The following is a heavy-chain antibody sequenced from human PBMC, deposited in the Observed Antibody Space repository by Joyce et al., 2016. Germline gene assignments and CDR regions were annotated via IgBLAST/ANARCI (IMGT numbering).Heavy chain of an antibody. CDR1: GGDFSNYT. CDR2: IIPFFGAA. V-gene: IGHV1-69*12. J-gene: IGHJ6*02. D-gene: IGHD1-14*01. CDR3: ARGGTSSDHYFFYTLDV. Sequence: QVLLVQSGAAVKRPGSSLRVSCKSSGGDFSNYTVNWVRQAPGQRLEWMGGIIPFFGAAKYAEDFQGRVTLPADQSTRTAYLELSSLTSADTAVYYGARGGTSSDHYFFYTLDVWGPGTTVIVSS.